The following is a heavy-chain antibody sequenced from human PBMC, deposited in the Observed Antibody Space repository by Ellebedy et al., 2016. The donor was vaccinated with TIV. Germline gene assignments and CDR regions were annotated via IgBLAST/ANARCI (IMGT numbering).Heavy chain of an antibody. CDR3: AAKNVHNSGLLGDAFDV. CDR2: IFPRDSET. Sequence: KVSCKASGYTFTDHWISWVRQLPGKGLEGMRKIFPRDSETIYSPSFQGQVTISADQSVTTAHLQWNSLRASDTAMYYCAAKNVHNSGLLGDAFDVWGQGTFVTVSS. CDR1: GYTFTDHW. V-gene: IGHV5-51*01. J-gene: IGHJ3*01. D-gene: IGHD6-19*01.